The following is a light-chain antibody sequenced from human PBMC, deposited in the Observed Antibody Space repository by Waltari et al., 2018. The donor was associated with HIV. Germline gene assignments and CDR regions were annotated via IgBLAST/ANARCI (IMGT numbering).Light chain of an antibody. CDR2: EGS. J-gene: IGLJ2*01. CDR3: SSYTSSTTLV. CDR1: SSDVGGYNY. Sequence: QSALTQPAAVSGSPGQSITISCTGTSSDVGGYNYVPWYQQYPGKAPKLMIYEGSKRPSGVSIRFSGSKSGNTASLTISGLQAEDEADYYCSSYTSSTTLVFGGGTKLTVL. V-gene: IGLV2-14*01.